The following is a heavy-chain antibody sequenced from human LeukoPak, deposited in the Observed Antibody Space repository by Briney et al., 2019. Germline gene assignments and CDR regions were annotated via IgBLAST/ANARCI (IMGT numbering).Heavy chain of an antibody. J-gene: IGHJ6*02. CDR1: GGTFSSYA. CDR3: ASSPFRGSGYYYGMDV. D-gene: IGHD3-10*01. Sequence: EASVKVSCKASGGTFSSYAISWVRQAPGQGLEWMGGIIPIFGTANYAQKFQGRVTITADESTSTAYMELSSLRSEDTAVYYCASSPFRGSGYYYGMDVWGQGTTVTVSS. CDR2: IIPIFGTA. V-gene: IGHV1-69*13.